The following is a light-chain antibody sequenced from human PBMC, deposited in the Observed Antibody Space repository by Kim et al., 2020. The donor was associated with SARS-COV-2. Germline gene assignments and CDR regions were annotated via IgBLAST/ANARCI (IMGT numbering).Light chain of an antibody. CDR1: QDISTN. CDR2: LAY. J-gene: IGKJ2*01. CDR3: QQYSEYPRT. V-gene: IGKV1-16*01. Sequence: ASVGARITRTCRASQDISTNLAWVQQKPGEAPRSLIYLAYKLQSGVPSRFSGSGSGIHFVLTISSLQPEDFGTYYCQQYSEYPRTFGQGTKVDIK.